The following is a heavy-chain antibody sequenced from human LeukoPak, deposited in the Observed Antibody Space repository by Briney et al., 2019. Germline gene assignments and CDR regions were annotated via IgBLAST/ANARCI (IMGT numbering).Heavy chain of an antibody. CDR1: GGSISSGGYY. CDR2: IYYSGST. Sequence: PSETLSLTCTVSGGSISSGGYYWSWIRQHPGKGLEWIGYIYYSGSTYYNPSLKSRVTISVDTSKNQFSLKLSSVTAADTAVYYCARTYTIFGVVIIRDAFDIWGQGTMVTVSS. V-gene: IGHV4-31*03. CDR3: ARTYTIFGVVIIRDAFDI. D-gene: IGHD3-3*01. J-gene: IGHJ3*02.